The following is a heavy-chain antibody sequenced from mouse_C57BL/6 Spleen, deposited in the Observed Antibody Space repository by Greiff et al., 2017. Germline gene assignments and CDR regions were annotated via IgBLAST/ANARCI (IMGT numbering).Heavy chain of an antibody. J-gene: IGHJ3*01. CDR3: ARSGGFDGYPWFAY. V-gene: IGHV1-53*01. D-gene: IGHD2-3*01. Sequence: QVQLQQPGTELVKPGASVKLSCKASGYTFTSYWMHWVKQRPGQGLEWIGNINPSNGGTNYNEKFKSKATLTVDKSSSTAYMQLSSLTSEDSAVYDCARSGGFDGYPWFAYWGQGTLVTVSA. CDR2: INPSNGGT. CDR1: GYTFTSYW.